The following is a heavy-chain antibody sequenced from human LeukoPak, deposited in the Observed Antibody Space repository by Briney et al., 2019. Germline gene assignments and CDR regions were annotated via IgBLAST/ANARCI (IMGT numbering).Heavy chain of an antibody. J-gene: IGHJ4*02. CDR2: IFYSGNT. CDR1: GGSISNPGYY. Sequence: SETLSLTCTVSGGSISNPGYYWTWIRQHPGKGLEWIGYIFYSGNTYYNPSLKSRVTISVDTSKNQFSLKLSSVTAADTAVYYCTRENGAFSPFGYWGQGTLVTVPP. CDR3: TRENGAFSPFGY. V-gene: IGHV4-31*03. D-gene: IGHD2-8*01.